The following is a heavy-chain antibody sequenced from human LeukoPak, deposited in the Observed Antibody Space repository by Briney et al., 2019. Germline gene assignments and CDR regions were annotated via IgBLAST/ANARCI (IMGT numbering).Heavy chain of an antibody. V-gene: IGHV4-59*01. D-gene: IGHD3-22*01. CDR2: IYYSGSP. CDR3: ARDTRNYDSSGYYYFDY. CDR1: GASISSYY. J-gene: IGHJ4*02. Sequence: SETLSLTCTVSGASISSYYWNWIRQTPGKGLEWIGYIYYSGSPKYSPSLKSRVTISLDTSKKQFSLRLNSVTAADTAVYYCARDTRNYDSSGYYYFDYWGQGTLVTVSS.